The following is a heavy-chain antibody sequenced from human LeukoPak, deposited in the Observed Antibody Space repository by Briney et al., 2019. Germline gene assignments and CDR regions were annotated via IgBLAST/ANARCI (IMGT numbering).Heavy chain of an antibody. V-gene: IGHV6-1*01. J-gene: IGHJ5*02. CDR3: ARGDCSSTSCSDWFDP. Sequence: SQTLSLTCAISGDSVSSNSAAWNWIRQSPSRGLEWLGRTYYRSKWYNDYAVSVKSRITINPDTSKNQFSLQLNPVTPEDTAVYYCARGDCSSTSCSDWFDPWGQGTPVTVSS. CDR1: GDSVSSNSAA. CDR2: TYYRSKWYN. D-gene: IGHD2-2*01.